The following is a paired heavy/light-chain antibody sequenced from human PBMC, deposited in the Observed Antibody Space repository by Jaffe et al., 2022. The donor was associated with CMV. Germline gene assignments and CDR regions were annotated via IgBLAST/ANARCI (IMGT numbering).Heavy chain of an antibody. Sequence: QVQLQESGPGLVKPSETLSLTCTVSGGSISSYYWSWIRQPPGKGLEWIGYIYYSGSTNYNPSLKSRVTISVDTSKNQFSLKLSSVTAADTAVYYCARVDTLLWFGESQSDYYYYYYMDVWGKGTTVTVSS. CDR2: IYYSGST. CDR1: GGSISSYY. CDR3: ARVDTLLWFGESQSDYYYYYYMDV. D-gene: IGHD3-10*01. V-gene: IGHV4-59*01. J-gene: IGHJ6*03.
Light chain of an antibody. CDR3: QQYNSYGGFT. J-gene: IGKJ3*01. Sequence: DIQMTQSPSTLSASVGDRVTITCRASQSISSWLAWYQQKPGKAPKLLIYKASSLESGVPSRFSGSGSGTEFTLTISSLQPDDFATYYCQQYNSYGGFTFGPGTKVDIK. V-gene: IGKV1-5*03. CDR1: QSISSW. CDR2: KAS.